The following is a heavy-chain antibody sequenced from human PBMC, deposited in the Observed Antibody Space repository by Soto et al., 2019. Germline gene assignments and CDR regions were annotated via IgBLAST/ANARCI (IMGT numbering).Heavy chain of an antibody. CDR2: INHSGST. CDR1: GGSFSGYY. Sequence: VQLQQWGAGLLKPSETLSLTCAVYGGSFSGYYWSWIRQPPGKGLEWIGEINHSGSTNYNPSLKSRVIISVDTSKNQFSLKLSSVTAADTAVYYCARNGSYYDFWSGYYFGGGMDVWGQGTTVTVSS. CDR3: ARNGSYYDFWSGYYFGGGMDV. V-gene: IGHV4-34*01. J-gene: IGHJ6*02. D-gene: IGHD3-3*01.